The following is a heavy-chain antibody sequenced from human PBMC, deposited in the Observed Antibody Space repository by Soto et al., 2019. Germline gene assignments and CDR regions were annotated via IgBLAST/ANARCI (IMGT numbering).Heavy chain of an antibody. CDR1: GFTFRTYG. J-gene: IGHJ4*02. V-gene: IGHV3-30*18. D-gene: IGHD6-19*01. Sequence: WGSLRLSCASSGFTFRTYGMHWVRQAPGEGLEWVADISSDATKKHYADSVKGRFTISRDNSKNTLYLQMISLRNEDTAVYYCAKEAPGGWHFFDTWGQGTLVTVSS. CDR3: AKEAPGGWHFFDT. CDR2: ISSDATKK.